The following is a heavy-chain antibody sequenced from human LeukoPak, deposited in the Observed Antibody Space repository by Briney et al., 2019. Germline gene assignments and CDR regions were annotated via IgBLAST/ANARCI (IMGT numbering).Heavy chain of an antibody. J-gene: IGHJ6*03. CDR1: GFTFSSYW. CDR3: ARGIMVTYPHMDV. CDR2: INTDGSST. Sequence: PGGSLRLSCAASGFTFSSYWMHWVRQAPGKGLVWVSRINTDGSSTSYADSVKGRFTISRDNAKNTLYLQMNSLRAEDTAVYYCARGIMVTYPHMDVWGKGTTVTVSS. V-gene: IGHV3-74*01. D-gene: IGHD2-8*01.